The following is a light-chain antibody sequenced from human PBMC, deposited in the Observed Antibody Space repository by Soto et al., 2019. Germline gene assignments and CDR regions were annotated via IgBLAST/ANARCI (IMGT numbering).Light chain of an antibody. J-gene: IGKJ2*01. CDR3: QQSFSTPPT. Sequence: DIQMTQSPSSLSASVGDRVTITCRASQTLNSYLNWYQQKPPKAPKLLIYAASRLQSGVPSRFNGSGTTTDFTLTIASLQPEDFATYFCQQSFSTPPTFGQGNKL. V-gene: IGKV1-39*01. CDR1: QTLNSY. CDR2: AAS.